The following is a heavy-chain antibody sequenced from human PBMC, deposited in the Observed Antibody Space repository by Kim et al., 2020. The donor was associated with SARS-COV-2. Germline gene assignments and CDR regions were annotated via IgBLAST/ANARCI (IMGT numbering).Heavy chain of an antibody. V-gene: IGHV4-59*01. J-gene: IGHJ6*02. D-gene: IGHD2-21*01. CDR3: ARVGDFGYYYYYGMDV. Sequence: LKSRVTISVDTSKNQFSLKLSSVTAADTAVYYCARVGDFGYYYYYGMDVWGQGTTVTVSS.